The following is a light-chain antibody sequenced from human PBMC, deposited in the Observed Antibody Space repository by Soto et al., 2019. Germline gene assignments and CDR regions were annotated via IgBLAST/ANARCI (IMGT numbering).Light chain of an antibody. V-gene: IGLV2-23*01. CDR3: CSFAGGRTWV. CDR1: SSDVGSYNL. CDR2: EGS. J-gene: IGLJ3*02. Sequence: QSALTQPASVSGSPGQSITISCTGTSSDVGSYNLVSWYQQHPGKAPKVMIYEGSERPSGVSNRFSGSKSGNTASLTISGLQAEDDADYYCCSFAGGRTWVFGGGTKLTVL.